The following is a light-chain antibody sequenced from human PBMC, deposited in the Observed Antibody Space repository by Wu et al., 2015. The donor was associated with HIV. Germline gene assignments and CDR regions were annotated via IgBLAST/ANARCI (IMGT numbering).Light chain of an antibody. CDR2: AAS. CDR1: QSISSY. CDR3: LQHNSYPLT. Sequence: DIQMTQSPSSLSASLGDRVTITCRASQSISSYLNWYQQKPGKAPKLLIYAASNLQSGVPSRFSGSGSGTEFTLTISSLQPEDFATYYCLQHNSYPLTFGGGTKVEIK. J-gene: IGKJ4*01. V-gene: IGKV1-17*01.